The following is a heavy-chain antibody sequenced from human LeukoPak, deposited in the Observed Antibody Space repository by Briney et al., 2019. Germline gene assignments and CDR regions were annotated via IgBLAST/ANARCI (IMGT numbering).Heavy chain of an antibody. CDR3: ARERPEGAFDI. CDR2: INHSGST. D-gene: IGHD6-6*01. CDR1: GGSISSYY. V-gene: IGHV4-34*01. J-gene: IGHJ3*02. Sequence: SETLSLTCTVSGGSISSYYWSWIRQPPGKGLEWIGEINHSGSTNCNPSLKSRVTISVDTSKNQFSLKLSSVTAADTAVYYCARERPEGAFDIWGQGTMVTVSS.